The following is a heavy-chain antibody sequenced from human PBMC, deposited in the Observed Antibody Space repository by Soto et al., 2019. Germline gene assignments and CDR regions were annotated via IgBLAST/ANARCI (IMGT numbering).Heavy chain of an antibody. CDR2: IYYSGST. CDR3: ARGPSGYDRADYYYYYGMDV. D-gene: IGHD5-12*01. J-gene: IGHJ6*02. Sequence: TLSLTCTVSGGSIRSGGYYWSWIRQHPGKGLEWIGYIYYSGSTYYNPSLKSRVTISVDTSKNQFSLKLSSVTAADTAVYYCARGPSGYDRADYYYYYGMDVWGQGTTVTVSS. V-gene: IGHV4-31*03. CDR1: GGSIRSGGYY.